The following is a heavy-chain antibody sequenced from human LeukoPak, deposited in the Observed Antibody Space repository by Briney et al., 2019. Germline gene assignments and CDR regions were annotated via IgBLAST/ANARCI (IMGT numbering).Heavy chain of an antibody. D-gene: IGHD3-10*01. CDR1: GDSISKRNFY. V-gene: IGHV4-39*01. CDR2: VYYRRRS. J-gene: IGHJ4*02. Sequence: SETLSLTCTVSGDSISKRNFYWGWIRQPPGKGLEWIGSVYYRRRSDQNPSLKSRVTISVDTSKNQFSLLLTSVTAADTAVYYCARLVPPYGPRSPQPHLFDYWRQGALVIVSS. CDR3: ARLVPPYGPRSPQPHLFDY.